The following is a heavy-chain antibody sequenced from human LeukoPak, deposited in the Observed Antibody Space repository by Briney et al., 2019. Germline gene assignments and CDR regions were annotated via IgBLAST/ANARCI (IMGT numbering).Heavy chain of an antibody. CDR2: INHSGST. CDR3: ARLPKARSAGFQAGDY. CDR1: GGSFSGYY. D-gene: IGHD6-19*01. J-gene: IGHJ4*02. Sequence: PSETLSLTCAVYGGSFSGYYWSWIRQPPGKGLEWIGEINHSGSTNYNPSLKSRVTISVDTSKSQFSLKLSSVTAADTAVYYCARLPKARSAGFQAGDYWGQGTLVTVSS. V-gene: IGHV4-34*01.